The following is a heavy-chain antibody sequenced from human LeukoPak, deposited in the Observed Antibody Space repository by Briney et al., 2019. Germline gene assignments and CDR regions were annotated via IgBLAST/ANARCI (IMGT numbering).Heavy chain of an antibody. CDR2: IKSKTDGGTT. CDR3: TTGAEDTAMPNFDY. J-gene: IGHJ4*02. V-gene: IGHV3-15*01. D-gene: IGHD5-18*01. Sequence: GGSLRLSCAASGFTFSNAWMSWVRQAPGKGLEWVGRIKSKTDGGTTDYAAPVKGRFTISRDDSKNTLYLQMNSLKTEDTAVYYCTTGAEDTAMPNFDYWGQGTLVTVSS. CDR1: GFTFSNAW.